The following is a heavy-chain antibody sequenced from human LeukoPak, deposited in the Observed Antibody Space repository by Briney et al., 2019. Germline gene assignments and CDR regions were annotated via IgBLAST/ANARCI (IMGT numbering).Heavy chain of an antibody. CDR2: IYYSGST. V-gene: IGHV4-39*07. CDR3: ARGHELVAPFDY. D-gene: IGHD2-15*01. CDR1: GGSISSSSYY. J-gene: IGHJ4*02. Sequence: PSETLSLTCTVSGGSISSSSYYWGWIRQPPGKGLEWIGSIYYSGSTYYNPSLKSRVTISVDTSKNQFSLKLSSVTAADTAVYYCARGHELVAPFDYWGQGTLVTVSS.